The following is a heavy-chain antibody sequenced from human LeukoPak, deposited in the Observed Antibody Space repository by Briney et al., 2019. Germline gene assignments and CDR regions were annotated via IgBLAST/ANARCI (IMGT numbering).Heavy chain of an antibody. CDR2: IVPIFGTA. J-gene: IGHJ6*03. CDR1: GGTFSSYA. Sequence: ASVKVSCKASGGTFSSYAISWVRQAPGQGLEWMGGIVPIFGTANYAQKFQGRVTITTDESTSTAYMELSSLRSEDTAVYYCARDYYGSGSPHAYYYYYMDVWGKGTTVTVSS. D-gene: IGHD3-10*01. V-gene: IGHV1-69*05. CDR3: ARDYYGSGSPHAYYYYYMDV.